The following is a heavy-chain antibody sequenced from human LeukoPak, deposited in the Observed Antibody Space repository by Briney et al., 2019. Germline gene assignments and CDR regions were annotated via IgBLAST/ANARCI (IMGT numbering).Heavy chain of an antibody. CDR1: GGSISSSSYY. CDR3: ASGHYDSSGYLDY. CDR2: IYYSGST. V-gene: IGHV4-39*01. J-gene: IGHJ4*02. Sequence: SETLSLTCTVSGGSISSSSYYWGWIRQPPGKGLEWIGSIYYSGSTYYSPSLKSRVTISVDTSKNQFSLKLSSVTAADTAVYYCASGHYDSSGYLDYWGRGTLVTVSS. D-gene: IGHD3-22*01.